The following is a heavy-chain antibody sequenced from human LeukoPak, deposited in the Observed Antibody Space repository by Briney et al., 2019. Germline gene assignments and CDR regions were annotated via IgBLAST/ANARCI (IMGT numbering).Heavy chain of an antibody. CDR2: ISHDASDE. Sequence: GRSLRLSCTASGFSFSGYGMHWVRQAPGKGLEWLAVISHDASDEYYADSVKGRFTISRDNAMNMIYLQMISLRAEDTAVYYCVKALVGQTSGYWGQGTRVTVST. D-gene: IGHD1-26*01. V-gene: IGHV3-30*18. J-gene: IGHJ4*02. CDR1: GFSFSGYG. CDR3: VKALVGQTSGY.